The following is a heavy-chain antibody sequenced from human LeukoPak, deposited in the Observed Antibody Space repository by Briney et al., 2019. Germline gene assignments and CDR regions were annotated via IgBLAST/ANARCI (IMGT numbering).Heavy chain of an antibody. D-gene: IGHD6-13*01. CDR3: ARDSVHLAAAGWGLLP. J-gene: IGHJ5*02. CDR2: INPNSGGT. V-gene: IGHV1-2*06. CDR1: GYTFTGYY. Sequence: ASVKVSCKASGYTFTGYYMHWVRQARGQGLEWMGRINPNSGGTNYAQKFQGRVTMTRDTSISTAYMELSRLRSDDTAVYYCARDSVHLAAAGWGLLPWGQGTLVTVSS.